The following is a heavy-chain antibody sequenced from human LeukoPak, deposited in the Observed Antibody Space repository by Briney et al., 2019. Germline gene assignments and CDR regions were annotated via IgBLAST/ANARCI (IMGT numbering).Heavy chain of an antibody. CDR1: GGSFSGYY. V-gene: IGHV4-34*01. CDR3: ASRRVRTGGWAAAGPLGY. D-gene: IGHD6-13*01. CDR2: INHSGST. Sequence: PSETLSLTCAVYGGSFSGYYWSWIRQPPGKGLEWIGEINHSGSTNYNPSLKSRVTISVDTSKNQFSLKLSSVTAADTAVYYCASRRVRTGGWAAAGPLGYWGQGTLVTVSS. J-gene: IGHJ4*02.